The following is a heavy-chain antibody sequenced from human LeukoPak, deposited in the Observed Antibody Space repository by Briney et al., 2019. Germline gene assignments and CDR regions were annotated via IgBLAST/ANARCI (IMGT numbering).Heavy chain of an antibody. CDR3: ARGCYSTFDY. CDR1: GDSLSSNNVA. D-gene: IGHD5-18*01. J-gene: IGHJ4*02. V-gene: IGHV6-1*01. Sequence: SQTLSLTRAISGDSLSSNNVAWNWIRQSPSRGLEWLGRTYYESKWNIDYAVSVKGRITINSDTSKNQFSLHLNSVTPEDTAIYYCARGCYSTFDYWDQGTLVTVSS. CDR2: TYYESKWNI.